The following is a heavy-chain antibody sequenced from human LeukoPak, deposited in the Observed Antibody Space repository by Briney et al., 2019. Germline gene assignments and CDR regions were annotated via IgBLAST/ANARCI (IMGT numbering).Heavy chain of an antibody. CDR3: THRSSWYTPGV. CDR1: GYSISSGYY. J-gene: IGHJ4*02. CDR2: IYHSGST. Sequence: SETLSLTCTVSGYSISSGYYLGWIRQPPGRGREWIGCIYHSGSTYYNPSLKSRVTISVDTSKNQFSLKLSSVTAADPAVYYCTHRSSWYTPGVWGQGTLVTVSS. V-gene: IGHV4-38-2*02. D-gene: IGHD6-13*01.